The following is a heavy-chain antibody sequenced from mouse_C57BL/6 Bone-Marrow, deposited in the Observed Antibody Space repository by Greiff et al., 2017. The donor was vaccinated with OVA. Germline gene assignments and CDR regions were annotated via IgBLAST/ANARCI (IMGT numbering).Heavy chain of an antibody. Sequence: VQLKESGGDLVKPGGSLKLSCAASGFTFSSYGMSWVRQTPDKRLEWVATISSGGSYTYYPDSVKGRFTISRDNAKNTLYLQLSSLKSEDTAMYYCAREIITPWFAYWGQGTLVTVSA. CDR1: GFTFSSYG. D-gene: IGHD1-2*01. CDR2: ISSGGSYT. CDR3: AREIITPWFAY. J-gene: IGHJ3*01. V-gene: IGHV5-6*01.